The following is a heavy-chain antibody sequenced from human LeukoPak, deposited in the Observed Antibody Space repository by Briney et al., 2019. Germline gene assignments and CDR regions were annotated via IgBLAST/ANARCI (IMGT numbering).Heavy chain of an antibody. CDR3: VRDGGFYYTASPNSWFDP. Sequence: SETLSLTCIVSGFSISSDDCWGWIRQSPGKGLEWIGSISNRGSPYYNPSLKSRVTMSVDTPNNQFSLRLSPVTAADTAVYYCVRDGGFYYTASPNSWFDPWGQGTLVTVSS. D-gene: IGHD2-15*01. V-gene: IGHV4-38-2*02. CDR1: GFSISSDDC. J-gene: IGHJ5*02. CDR2: ISNRGSP.